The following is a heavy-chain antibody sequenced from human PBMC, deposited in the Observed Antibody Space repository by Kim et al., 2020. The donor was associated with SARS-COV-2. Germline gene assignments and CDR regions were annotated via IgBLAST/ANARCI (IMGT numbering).Heavy chain of an antibody. Sequence: GGSLRLSCAASGFTFSSYVMSWVRQAPGKGLEWVSTMTGTGTSTNYADSVKGRFTISRDNSKNTLYLQMNSLRAEDTAIYYCAKLSRITGKRDFDYWGQGTLVTVS. CDR2: MTGTGTST. V-gene: IGHV3-23*01. CDR1: GFTFSSYV. J-gene: IGHJ4*02. D-gene: IGHD1-20*01. CDR3: AKLSRITGKRDFDY.